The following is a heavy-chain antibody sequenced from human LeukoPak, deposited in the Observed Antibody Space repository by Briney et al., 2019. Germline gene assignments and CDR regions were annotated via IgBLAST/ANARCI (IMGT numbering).Heavy chain of an antibody. J-gene: IGHJ4*02. CDR2: IYYTGSR. CDR1: GASTSSSDW. D-gene: IGHD3-10*01. CDR3: ARGVDYYGV. V-gene: IGHV4-4*02. Sequence: SETLSLTCVVSGASTSSSDWWSWVRQSPGKGLVWIGEIYYTGSRNYNPSLKSRVAMSVDTSKNQFSLELTSVTAADTAVCYCARGVDYYGVWGQGTLVTVSS.